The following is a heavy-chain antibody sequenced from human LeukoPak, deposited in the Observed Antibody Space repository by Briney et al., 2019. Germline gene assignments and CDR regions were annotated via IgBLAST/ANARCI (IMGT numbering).Heavy chain of an antibody. CDR2: ISSSGSAI. J-gene: IGHJ4*02. D-gene: IGHD6-19*01. CDR3: ARDGSGWFDY. Sequence: PGGSLRLSCAASGFTFSSYVMNWVRQAPGKGLEWVSYISSSGSAIYYTDSVKGRFTISRDNAKNSLYLQMNSLRAEDTAVYYCARDGSGWFDYWGQGTLVTVSS. CDR1: GFTFSSYV. V-gene: IGHV3-48*03.